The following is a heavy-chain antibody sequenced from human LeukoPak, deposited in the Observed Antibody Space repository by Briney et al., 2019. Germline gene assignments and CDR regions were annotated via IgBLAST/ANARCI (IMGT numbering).Heavy chain of an antibody. Sequence: GGPLRLSCAASGFTFSSYGMHWVRQAPGKGLEWVAVISYDGSNKYYADSVKGRFTISRDNSKNTLYLQMNSLRAEDTAVYYCAKDREAGPYYYYGMDVWGQGTTVTVSS. D-gene: IGHD6-19*01. CDR3: AKDREAGPYYYYGMDV. CDR2: ISYDGSNK. CDR1: GFTFSSYG. J-gene: IGHJ6*02. V-gene: IGHV3-30*18.